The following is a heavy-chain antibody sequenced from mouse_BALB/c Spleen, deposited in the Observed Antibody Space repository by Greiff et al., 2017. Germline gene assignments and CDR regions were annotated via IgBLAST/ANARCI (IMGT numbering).Heavy chain of an antibody. CDR3: AREGSLRRVIDD. J-gene: IGHJ2*01. D-gene: IGHD2-12*01. Sequence: EVQLQQSGAELVKPGASVKLSCTASGFNIKDSYMHWVKQRPEQGLEWIGRIDPANGNTKYDPKFQGKATIKADTSSNTAYLQLSSLTSEDAAVYYCAREGSLRRVIDDWGQGTTLTVSS. CDR1: GFNIKDSY. CDR2: IDPANGNT. V-gene: IGHV14-3*02.